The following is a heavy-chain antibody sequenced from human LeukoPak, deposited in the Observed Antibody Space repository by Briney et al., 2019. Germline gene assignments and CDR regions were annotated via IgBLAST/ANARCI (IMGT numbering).Heavy chain of an antibody. CDR2: IYPSDSDT. Sequence: GESLKISCKGSGYSFTSYWIGWVRQMPGKGLEWMGIIYPSDSDTRYSPSFQGQVTISADKSISTAYLQWSSLKASDTAMYYCARRGYYGSGSYYNELWFDPWGQGTLVTVSS. J-gene: IGHJ5*02. V-gene: IGHV5-51*01. D-gene: IGHD3-10*01. CDR1: GYSFTSYW. CDR3: ARRGYYGSGSYYNELWFDP.